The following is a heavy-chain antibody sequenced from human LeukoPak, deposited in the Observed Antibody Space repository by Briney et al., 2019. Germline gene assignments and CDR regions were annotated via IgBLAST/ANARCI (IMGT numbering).Heavy chain of an antibody. J-gene: IGHJ4*02. D-gene: IGHD5-18*01. V-gene: IGHV4-59*01. CDR2: VSYSGST. Sequence: SETLSLTCTVSGGSISSYYWSWVRQPPGKGLEWIGYVSYSGSTDYNPSLKSRVIISIDTSKNQFSLRLSSVSAADTAVYYCARENDRYGRIDYWGQGTQVTVSS. CDR1: GGSISSYY. CDR3: ARENDRYGRIDY.